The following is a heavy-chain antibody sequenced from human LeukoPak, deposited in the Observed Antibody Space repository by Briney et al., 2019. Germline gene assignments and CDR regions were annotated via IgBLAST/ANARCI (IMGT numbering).Heavy chain of an antibody. D-gene: IGHD1-7*01. Sequence: GGSLRLSCAASGFTFSTYAMNWVRQAPGKGLEWVAVISDDGRHNYYADSVKGRFTISRDNSKNTLYLQMNSLRAEDTAVYYCAKGTSLYNWNSEIDYWGQGTLVTVSS. V-gene: IGHV3-30*04. CDR2: ISDDGRHN. CDR3: AKGTSLYNWNSEIDY. J-gene: IGHJ4*02. CDR1: GFTFSTYA.